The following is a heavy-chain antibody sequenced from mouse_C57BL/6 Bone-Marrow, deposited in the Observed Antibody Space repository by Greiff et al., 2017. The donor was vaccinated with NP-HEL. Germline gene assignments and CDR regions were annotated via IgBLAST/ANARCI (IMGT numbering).Heavy chain of an antibody. CDR1: GYSFTGYF. J-gene: IGHJ4*01. CDR2: INPYNGDT. CDR3: ARLDTTVVARDYYAMDY. Sequence: EVKLLESGPELVKPGDSVKISCKASGYSFTGYFMNWVMQSHGKSLEWIGRINPYNGDTFYNQKFKGKATLTVDKSSSTAHMELRSLTSEDSAVYYCARLDTTVVARDYYAMDYWGQGTSVTVSS. V-gene: IGHV1-20*01. D-gene: IGHD1-1*01.